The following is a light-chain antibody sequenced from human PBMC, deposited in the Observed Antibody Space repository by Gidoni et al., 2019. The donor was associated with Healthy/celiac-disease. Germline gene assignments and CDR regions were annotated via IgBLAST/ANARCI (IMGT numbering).Light chain of an antibody. CDR2: KAS. CDR1: QSISSW. Sequence: DIQMTQSPSTLSASVGDRVTITCRASQSISSWLAWYQQKPGKAPKLLIYKASSLESGVPSRFSGSGSGTEFTLTISSLQPDDFATYYCQQYNSYSYPETFGQGTKVEIK. J-gene: IGKJ1*01. V-gene: IGKV1-5*03. CDR3: QQYNSYSYPET.